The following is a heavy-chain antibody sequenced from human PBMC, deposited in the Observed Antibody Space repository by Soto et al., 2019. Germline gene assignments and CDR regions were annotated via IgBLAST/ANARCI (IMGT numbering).Heavy chain of an antibody. J-gene: IGHJ4*02. D-gene: IGHD3-3*01. Sequence: EVQLLESGGGLVQPGGSLRLSCAASGFTFSSYAMSWVRQAPGKGLEWVSAISGSGGSTYYADSVKGRFTITRDNSKNTMYLQMNSLSVEATDVDYCAKELLPYYDFWSGYSSHFDYWGQGTLVTVSS. CDR2: ISGSGGST. V-gene: IGHV3-23*01. CDR1: GFTFSSYA. CDR3: AKELLPYYDFWSGYSSHFDY.